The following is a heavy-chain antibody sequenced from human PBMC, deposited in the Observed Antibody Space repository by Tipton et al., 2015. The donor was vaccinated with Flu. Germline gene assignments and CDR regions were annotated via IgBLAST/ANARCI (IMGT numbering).Heavy chain of an antibody. CDR1: GGSISSYY. V-gene: IGHV4-4*07. J-gene: IGHJ5*02. CDR3: TRGTIYYDSRGFEYYRFGP. Sequence: GLVKPSETLSLMCTVSGGSISSYYWTWIRQPAGKGLEWIGRIYASGSTNYNPSFTSRVTMSVDTSKNQFSLKLSSVTAADTAVYYCTRGTIYYDSRGFEYYRFGPWGQGSLVSVSS. CDR2: IYASGST. D-gene: IGHD3-22*01.